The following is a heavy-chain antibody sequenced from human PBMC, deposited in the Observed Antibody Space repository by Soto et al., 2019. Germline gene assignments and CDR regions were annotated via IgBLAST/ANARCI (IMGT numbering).Heavy chain of an antibody. CDR1: GDSFISADFY. CDR3: ARLLMSYYRFAA. J-gene: IGHJ5*02. V-gene: IGHV4-30-4*01. CDR2: IYYSGST. D-gene: IGHD3-10*01. Sequence: QVQLQESGPGLVKPSETLSLTCSVSGDSFISADFYWSWIRQPPGKGLEWMGNIYYSGSTDYNPSLKSRLSISLDSSKSQFSLRLRSVTAADTAVYYCARLLMSYYRFAAWGQGTLVAVSS.